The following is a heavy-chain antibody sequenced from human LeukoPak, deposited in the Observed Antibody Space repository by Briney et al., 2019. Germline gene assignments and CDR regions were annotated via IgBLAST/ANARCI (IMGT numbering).Heavy chain of an antibody. V-gene: IGHV3-30*02. Sequence: GGSLRLSCAASGFTFNYYGMHWVRQAPGKGLEWVAFIRYDGSNKYYADSVKGRFTISRDNSKNTLYLQMNSLRAEDTAVYYCAKDNYPIVVVPADNGGGFDYWGQGTLVTVSS. D-gene: IGHD2-2*01. CDR1: GFTFNYYG. J-gene: IGHJ4*02. CDR2: IRYDGSNK. CDR3: AKDNYPIVVVPADNGGGFDY.